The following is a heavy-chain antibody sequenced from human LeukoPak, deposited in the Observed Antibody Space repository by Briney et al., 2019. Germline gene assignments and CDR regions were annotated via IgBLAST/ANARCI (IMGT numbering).Heavy chain of an antibody. Sequence: GGSPRLSCAASGFTFSSYGMRWVRQAPGKGLEWVAFIRYDGSNKYYADSVKGRFTISRDNSKNTLYLQMNSLRAEDTAVYYCAKEAYSGYGFGDFPYYFDYWGQGTLVTVSS. CDR3: AKEAYSGYGFGDFPYYFDY. CDR2: IRYDGSNK. CDR1: GFTFSSYG. D-gene: IGHD5-12*01. J-gene: IGHJ4*02. V-gene: IGHV3-30*02.